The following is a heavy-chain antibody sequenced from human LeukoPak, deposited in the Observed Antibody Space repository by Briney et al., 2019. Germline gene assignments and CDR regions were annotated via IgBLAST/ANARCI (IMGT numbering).Heavy chain of an antibody. V-gene: IGHV3-53*01. Sequence: GGSLRLSCAASGFTFSSYWMSWVRQPPGKGLEWVSVIYSGGGTSYADSVKGRFTISRDNSENTVYLQLNSLRAEDTAVYYCARTDTDWGQGTLVTVAS. CDR1: GFTFSSYW. CDR2: IYSGGGT. J-gene: IGHJ4*02. CDR3: ARTDTD. D-gene: IGHD2-2*02.